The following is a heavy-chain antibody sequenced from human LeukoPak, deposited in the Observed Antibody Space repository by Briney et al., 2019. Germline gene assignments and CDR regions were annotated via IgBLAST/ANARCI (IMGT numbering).Heavy chain of an antibody. J-gene: IGHJ4*02. Sequence: ASVKVSFKASGYTFTGCYMHWVRQAPGQGLEWMGWINPNSGGTNYAQKFQGRVTMTRDTSISTAYMELSRLRSDDTAVYYCARDDEYYDILTGYSLDYWGQGTLVTVSS. CDR3: ARDDEYYDILTGYSLDY. D-gene: IGHD3-9*01. CDR1: GYTFTGCY. CDR2: INPNSGGT. V-gene: IGHV1-2*02.